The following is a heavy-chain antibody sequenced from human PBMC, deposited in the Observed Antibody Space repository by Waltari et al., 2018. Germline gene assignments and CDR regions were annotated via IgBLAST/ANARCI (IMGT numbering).Heavy chain of an antibody. CDR3: ARDAGYSGIGGAFDI. V-gene: IGHV4-59*01. CDR2: IYYSGST. J-gene: IGHJ3*02. D-gene: IGHD1-26*01. CDR1: GGSISSYY. Sequence: QVQLQESGPGLVKPSETLSLTCTVSGGSISSYYWSWIRQPPGKGLEWIGYIYYSGSTNYNPSLKSRVTISVDTSKNQFSLKRSSVTAADTAVYYCARDAGYSGIGGAFDIWGQGTMVTVSS.